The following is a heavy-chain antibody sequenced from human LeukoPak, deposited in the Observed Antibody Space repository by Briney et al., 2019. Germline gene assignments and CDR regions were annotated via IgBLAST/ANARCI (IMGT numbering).Heavy chain of an antibody. CDR2: ISISGTTI. Sequence: GGSLRLSCAASGFTFCDYEMNWVRQAPGKGLEWLSHISISGTTIHYADSVKGRFTISRDNAKNSRYLQMNSLRAEDTAVYYCASEDTGYSSSWNDYWGQGTLVTVSS. D-gene: IGHD6-13*01. V-gene: IGHV3-48*03. CDR1: GFTFCDYE. CDR3: ASEDTGYSSSWNDY. J-gene: IGHJ4*02.